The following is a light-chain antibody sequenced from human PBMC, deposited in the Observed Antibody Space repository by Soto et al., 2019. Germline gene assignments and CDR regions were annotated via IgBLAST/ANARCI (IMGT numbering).Light chain of an antibody. J-gene: IGKJ4*01. CDR3: QQYGNAPLA. CDR2: GAS. V-gene: IGKV3-20*01. CDR1: RSVSSSF. Sequence: EIVLTQSPGTLSLSPGERASLSCGASRSVSSSFLAWYHQRPGRAPRLLIYGASSRATDIPDRFSGSGSGTDFTLTISRLEPEDFGVYYCQQYGNAPLAFGGGTRV.